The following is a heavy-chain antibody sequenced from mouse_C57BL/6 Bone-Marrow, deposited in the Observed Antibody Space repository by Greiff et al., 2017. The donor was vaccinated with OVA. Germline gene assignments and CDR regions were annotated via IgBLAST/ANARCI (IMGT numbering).Heavy chain of an antibody. CDR1: GFTFSDFY. J-gene: IGHJ4*01. V-gene: IGHV7-1*01. D-gene: IGHD3-3*01. Sequence: EVKLMESGGGLVQSGRSLRLSCATSGFTFSDFYMEWVRQAPGKGLEWIAASRNKANDYTTEYSASVKGRFIVSRDTSQSILYLQMNALRAEDTAIYYCARDADLGMDYWGQGTSVTVSS. CDR2: SRNKANDYTT. CDR3: ARDADLGMDY.